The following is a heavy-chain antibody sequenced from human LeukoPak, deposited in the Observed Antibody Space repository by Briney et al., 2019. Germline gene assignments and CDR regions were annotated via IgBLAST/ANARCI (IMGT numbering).Heavy chain of an antibody. CDR1: GGSISSGGYY. CDR2: IYYSGST. CDR3: ASSIAAAGTRAFDI. Sequence: SETLSLTCTVSGGSISSGGYYWSWIRQHPGKGLEWIGYIYYSGSTYYNPSLKSRVTISVDTSKNQFSLKLSSVTAADTAVYYCASSIAAAGTRAFDIWGQGTMVTVSS. V-gene: IGHV4-31*03. J-gene: IGHJ3*02. D-gene: IGHD6-13*01.